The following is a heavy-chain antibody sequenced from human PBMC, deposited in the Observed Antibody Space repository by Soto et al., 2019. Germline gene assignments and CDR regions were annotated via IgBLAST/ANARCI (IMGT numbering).Heavy chain of an antibody. V-gene: IGHV3-49*04. CDR2: IRSKAYGGTT. CDR1: GFTFGDYA. J-gene: IGHJ6*02. D-gene: IGHD3-22*01. Sequence: GGSLRLSCTASGFTFGDYAMSWVRQAPGKGLEWVGFIRSKAYGGTTEYAASVKGRFTISRDDSKSIAYLQMNSLKTEDTAVYYCTRSSGYYFIYYYYGMDVWGQGTTVTVSS. CDR3: TRSSGYYFIYYYYGMDV.